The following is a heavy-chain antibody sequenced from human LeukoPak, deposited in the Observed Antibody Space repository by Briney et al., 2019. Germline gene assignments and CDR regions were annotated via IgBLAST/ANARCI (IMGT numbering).Heavy chain of an antibody. D-gene: IGHD4-17*01. Sequence: GGSLRLSCAASGFTFSSCGMHWVRQAPGKGLEWVGRIKSKTDGGTTDYAAPVKGRFTISRDDSKNTLYLQMNSLRAEDTAVYCCAKAQLDYGDYETYYYYSMDVWGKGTTVTVSS. V-gene: IGHV3-15*01. J-gene: IGHJ6*04. CDR1: GFTFSSCG. CDR2: IKSKTDGGTT. CDR3: AKAQLDYGDYETYYYYSMDV.